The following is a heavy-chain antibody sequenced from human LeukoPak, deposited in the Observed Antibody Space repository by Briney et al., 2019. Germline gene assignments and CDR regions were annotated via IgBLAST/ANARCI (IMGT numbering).Heavy chain of an antibody. D-gene: IGHD6-13*01. CDR3: ATDIAAAGTYDAFDI. CDR1: GYTFTSYY. CDR2: FDPEDGET. V-gene: IGHV1-24*01. J-gene: IGHJ3*02. Sequence: ASVKVSCKASGYTFTSYYMHWVRQAPGKGLEWMGGFDPEDGETIHAQKFQGRVTMTEDTSTDTAYMELSSLRSEDTAVYYCATDIAAAGTYDAFDIWGQGTMVTVSS.